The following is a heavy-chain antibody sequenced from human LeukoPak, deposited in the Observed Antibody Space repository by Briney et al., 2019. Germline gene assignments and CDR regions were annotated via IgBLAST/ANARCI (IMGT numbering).Heavy chain of an antibody. Sequence: GASVKVSCKASGYTFPSYFMHWVRQAPGQGLEWMGIINPTGGSTTYAQKFQGRVTMTRDTSTSTVYMELSSLRSDDTAVYYCARDYGGYYFDYWGQGTLVTVSS. CDR1: GYTFPSYF. J-gene: IGHJ4*02. D-gene: IGHD4-23*01. V-gene: IGHV1-46*01. CDR2: INPTGGST. CDR3: ARDYGGYYFDY.